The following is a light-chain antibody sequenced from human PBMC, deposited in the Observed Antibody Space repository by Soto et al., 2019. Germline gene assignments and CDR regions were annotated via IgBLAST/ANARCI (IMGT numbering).Light chain of an antibody. V-gene: IGKV4-1*01. CDR3: QQYYSPPRT. CDR1: QSVLYSSNNKNY. J-gene: IGKJ4*01. Sequence: DIVMTQSPDSLAVSLGERATINCKSSQSVLYSSNNKNYLAWYQQKPGQPPKLLIYWASTRASGVPDRFSGSGSGTDFTLTISSLQAEDVAVYFCQQYYSPPRTFGGGTKVEIK. CDR2: WAS.